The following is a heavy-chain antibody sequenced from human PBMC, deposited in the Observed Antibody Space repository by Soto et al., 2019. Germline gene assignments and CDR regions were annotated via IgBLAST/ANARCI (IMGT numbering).Heavy chain of an antibody. CDR3: TKALPSLRFFNS. Sequence: QIQLVQSGAEMKKPGSSVKDSCKASGGTFSTYVINWVRQAPGQGLEWVGGFIPVSNRPSYAQKLQGRVTISADESSRTAYMELSSLRSDDTAVYYCTKALPSLRFFNSWGRGTLLTVSS. CDR2: FIPVSNRP. V-gene: IGHV1-69*01. J-gene: IGHJ4*02. D-gene: IGHD5-12*01. CDR1: GGTFSTYV.